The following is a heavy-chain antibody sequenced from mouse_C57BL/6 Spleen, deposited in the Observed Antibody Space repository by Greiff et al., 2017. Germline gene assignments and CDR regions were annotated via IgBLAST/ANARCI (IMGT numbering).Heavy chain of an antibody. V-gene: IGHV1-80*01. D-gene: IGHD2-4*01. J-gene: IGHJ2*01. CDR3: AREDYDVRSLDY. CDR1: GYAFSSYW. CDR2: INTGGGDT. Sequence: VQLLQSGAGLVKPGASLKLSCTASGYAFSSYWMTWVNQRPGKSLEWIGHINTGGGDTNYNATFKGKATMTEDKSTSTAHMQRSSLTSEDAVVYFCAREDYDVRSLDYWGQGTTLTVSS.